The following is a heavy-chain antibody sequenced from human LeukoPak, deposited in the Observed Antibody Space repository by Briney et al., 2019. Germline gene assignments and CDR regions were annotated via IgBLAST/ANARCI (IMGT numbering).Heavy chain of an antibody. CDR1: RGSLCSSSYY. CDR3: ARHVSHYDFLSAYEAGSGAFVI. D-gene: IGHD3-3*01. V-gene: IGHV4-39*01. J-gene: IGHJ3*02. CDR2: IYYSGST. Sequence: SETLSLTCTVSRGSLCSSSYYWGWIRQPPGKGLEWIGSIYYSGSTYYNPSLKSRVTISVDTSKNQFSLKLSSVTAADTSGYYCARHVSHYDFLSAYEAGSGAFVIWGQGTMVTVSS.